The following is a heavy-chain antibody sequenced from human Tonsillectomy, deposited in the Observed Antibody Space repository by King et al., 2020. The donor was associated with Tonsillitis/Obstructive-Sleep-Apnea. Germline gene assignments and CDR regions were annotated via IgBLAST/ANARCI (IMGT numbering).Heavy chain of an antibody. CDR1: GFTFSYYW. Sequence: QLVQSGGGLVQPGGSLRLSCAASGFTFSYYWMSWVRQAPGKGLEGVANIKQDGSEKYYVDSVKGRFTISRDNAKNSLYLRMNSLRAEDTAVYYCARARGIIEVAGDYWYFDLWGRGTLVTVSS. D-gene: IGHD6-19*01. CDR3: ARARGIIEVAGDYWYFDL. CDR2: IKQDGSEK. J-gene: IGHJ2*01. V-gene: IGHV3-7*04.